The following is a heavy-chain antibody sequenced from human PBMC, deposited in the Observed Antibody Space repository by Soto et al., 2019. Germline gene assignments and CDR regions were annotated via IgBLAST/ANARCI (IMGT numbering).Heavy chain of an antibody. J-gene: IGHJ5*02. CDR1: GYTFTGYY. CDR2: INPNSGGT. V-gene: IGHV1-2*02. D-gene: IGHD6-6*01. Sequence: QVQLVQSGAEVKKPGASVKVSCKASGYTFTGYYMHWVRQAPGQGLEWMGWINPNSGGTNYAQKVQGRVTMTRDTSISTAYMELSRLRSDDTAVYYCARDKGDSSSSSWFAPWGQGTLVTVSS. CDR3: ARDKGDSSSSSWFAP.